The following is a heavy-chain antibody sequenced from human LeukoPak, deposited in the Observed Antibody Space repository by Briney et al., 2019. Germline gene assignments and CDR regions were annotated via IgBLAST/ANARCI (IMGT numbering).Heavy chain of an antibody. CDR1: GVSVSSNF. Sequence: GGSLRLSCAVSGVSVSSNFMSWVRQAPGKGLEWVSVIYSDGDTYYPGSVKGRFTISRENAKNSLYLQMNSLRAGDTAVYYCVRGTGYSAYDYDFDYWGQGTLVTVS. CDR2: IYSDGDT. V-gene: IGHV3-66*01. CDR3: VRGTGYSAYDYDFDY. D-gene: IGHD5-12*01. J-gene: IGHJ4*02.